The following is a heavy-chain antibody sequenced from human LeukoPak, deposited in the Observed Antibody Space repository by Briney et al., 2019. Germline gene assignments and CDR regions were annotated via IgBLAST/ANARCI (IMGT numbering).Heavy chain of an antibody. CDR2: ISYDGSNK. CDR1: GFTFISYG. Sequence: GSLRLSCAASGFTFISYGMHWVRQAPGKGLEWVAVISYDGSNKYYADSVKGRFTISRDNSKNTLYLQMNSLRAEDTAVYYCASGLDYGDYGVDYWGQGTLVTVSS. D-gene: IGHD4-17*01. J-gene: IGHJ4*02. CDR3: ASGLDYGDYGVDY. V-gene: IGHV3-30*03.